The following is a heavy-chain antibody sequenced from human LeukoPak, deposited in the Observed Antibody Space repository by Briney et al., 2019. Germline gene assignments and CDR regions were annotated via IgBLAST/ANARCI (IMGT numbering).Heavy chain of an antibody. V-gene: IGHV4-61*02. Sequence: SETLSLTCTVSGGSISSGSYYWSWIRQPAGKGLEWIGRIYTSGSTNYNPSLKSRVTISVDTSMNQFSLKLSSVTAADTAVYYCAREKGNSYGYDYWGQGTLVTVSS. CDR2: IYTSGST. CDR1: GGSISSGSYY. J-gene: IGHJ4*02. CDR3: AREKGNSYGYDY. D-gene: IGHD5-18*01.